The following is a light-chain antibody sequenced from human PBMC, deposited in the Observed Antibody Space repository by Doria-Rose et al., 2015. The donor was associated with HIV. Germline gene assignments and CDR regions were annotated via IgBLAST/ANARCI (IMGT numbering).Light chain of an antibody. CDR2: SAS. J-gene: IGKJ5*01. CDR3: QQIHSYPIT. V-gene: IGKV1-9*01. CDR1: QGIGSF. Sequence: DIRVTPSPSFLSASVGDRVTITCRAGQGIGSFLVWYQQKSGKAPELLIYSASTLQSGVPSRFSGSGSGPEFTLTISSLQPEDFGTFYCQQIHSYPITFGQGTRLEIK.